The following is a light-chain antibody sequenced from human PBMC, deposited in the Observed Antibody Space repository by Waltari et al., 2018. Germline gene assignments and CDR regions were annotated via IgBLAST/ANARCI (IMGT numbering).Light chain of an antibody. CDR3: QQYYSTPPT. V-gene: IGKV4-1*01. Sequence: DIVMTQSPAPLTVSLGERATINCRSSQSVSYYSNNKNYLAWYRQKPGQPPKLLISWASTRESGVPDRFSGSGSGTDFTLTISSLQAEDVAVYYCQQYYSTPPTFGQGTKVEIK. CDR1: QSVSYYSNNKNY. CDR2: WAS. J-gene: IGKJ1*01.